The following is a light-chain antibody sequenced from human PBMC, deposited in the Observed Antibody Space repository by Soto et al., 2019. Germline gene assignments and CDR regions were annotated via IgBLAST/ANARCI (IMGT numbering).Light chain of an antibody. CDR1: SSNIGAGYD. Sequence: QSVLTQPPSVSGAPGQRVTISCTGSSSNIGAGYDVHWYQQIPGTATKLLIYGNSNRPSGVPDRFSGSKSGTSASLAITGLQAEDEADYYCQSYDSSLSGSEVFGGGTKLTVL. CDR2: GNS. V-gene: IGLV1-40*01. CDR3: QSYDSSLSGSEV. J-gene: IGLJ2*01.